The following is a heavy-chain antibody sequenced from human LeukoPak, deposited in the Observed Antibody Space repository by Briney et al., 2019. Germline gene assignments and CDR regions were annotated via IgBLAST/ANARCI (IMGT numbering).Heavy chain of an antibody. D-gene: IGHD4-17*01. Sequence: AALKVSPMPPVFSFTTYGISCVRQAPGQWLEWMGWIIAYNGNTNYAQKFQGRITLPTDTSTGTAYMELRGLRSDDTAVYYCAREASRSYGDYGKREFDPWGQETVVTVSS. J-gene: IGHJ5*02. CDR3: AREASRSYGDYGKREFDP. CDR1: VFSFTTYG. CDR2: IIAYNGNT. V-gene: IGHV1-18*01.